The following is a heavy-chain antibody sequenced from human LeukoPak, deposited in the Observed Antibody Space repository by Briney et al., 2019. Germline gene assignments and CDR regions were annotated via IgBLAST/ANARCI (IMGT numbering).Heavy chain of an antibody. Sequence: SETLSLTCAVYGGSFSGYYWSWIRQPPGKGLEWIGEINHSGSTNYNPSLKSRVTISVDTSKNQFSLKLSSVTAADTAVYYCARGVRYFDWLTLYYFDYWGQGTLVTVSS. V-gene: IGHV4-34*01. CDR1: GGSFSGYY. CDR3: ARGVRYFDWLTLYYFDY. D-gene: IGHD3-9*01. J-gene: IGHJ4*02. CDR2: INHSGST.